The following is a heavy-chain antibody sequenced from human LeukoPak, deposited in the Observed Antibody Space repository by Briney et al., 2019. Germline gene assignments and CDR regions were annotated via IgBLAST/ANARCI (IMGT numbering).Heavy chain of an antibody. CDR2: SGTSGAT. CDR1: GLTFSTSP. V-gene: IGHV3-23*01. CDR3: ATKTPGNYPYDY. D-gene: IGHD3-22*01. Sequence: GGSLRLSCAASGLTFSTSPMHWVRLALGNRLEWVSTSGTSGATYYADSVKGRFTISRDNSKSTLSLQMANLRVEDMAVYYCATKTPGNYPYDYWGQGTLVTVSP. J-gene: IGHJ4*02.